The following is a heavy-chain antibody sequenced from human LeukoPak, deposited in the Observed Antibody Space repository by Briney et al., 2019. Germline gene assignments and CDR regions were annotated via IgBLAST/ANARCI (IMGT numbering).Heavy chain of an antibody. CDR1: GGSISSSSAY. D-gene: IGHD5-18*01. CDR2: IYYSKNT. Sequence: SETLSLICTVSGGSISSSSAYWGWIRQPPGKGLEWIGSIYYSKNTYYNPSLKSRVTISADTSKNQFSLTLGSVSATDTAVYYCVSPRGFSYGYFDYWGQGTLVTVSS. V-gene: IGHV4-39*01. CDR3: VSPRGFSYGYFDY. J-gene: IGHJ4*02.